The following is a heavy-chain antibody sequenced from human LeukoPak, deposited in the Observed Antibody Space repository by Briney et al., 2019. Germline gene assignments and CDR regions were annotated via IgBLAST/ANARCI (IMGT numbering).Heavy chain of an antibody. Sequence: ASVKVSCKASGYTFTTYDINWVRQATGQGLEWMGWMDPNSGNTGYAQKFQGRVTMTRNTSIRTAHMELSSLRSEDTAVYYCARTYYYDSADFRILYGMDVWGQGTTVTVSS. J-gene: IGHJ6*02. D-gene: IGHD3-22*01. CDR2: MDPNSGNT. CDR1: GYTFTTYD. V-gene: IGHV1-8*01. CDR3: ARTYYYDSADFRILYGMDV.